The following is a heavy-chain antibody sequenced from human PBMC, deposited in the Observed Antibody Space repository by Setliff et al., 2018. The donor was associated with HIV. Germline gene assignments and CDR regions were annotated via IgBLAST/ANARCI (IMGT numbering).Heavy chain of an antibody. CDR1: GYTLRRHG. V-gene: IGHV1-18*01. CDR2: ISAYNGNT. Sequence: ASVKVSCKASGYTLRRHGISWVRQAPGQGLEWMGWISAYNGNTNYAQKFRGRVTLTTDTSTSTAYMELRSLRSDDTAVYYCARLNRWSIAVAGTHLYYYGMDVWGQGTTVTVTS. J-gene: IGHJ6*02. D-gene: IGHD6-19*01. CDR3: ARLNRWSIAVAGTHLYYYGMDV.